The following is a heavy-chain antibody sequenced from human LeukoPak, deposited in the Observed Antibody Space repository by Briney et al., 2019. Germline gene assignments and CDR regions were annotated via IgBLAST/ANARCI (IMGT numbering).Heavy chain of an antibody. CDR3: AREWRGYFDY. D-gene: IGHD3-3*01. J-gene: IGHJ4*02. Sequence: GGSLRLSCAASGFTFSTYTMHWVRQAPGKGLEWVAVTSYDGRNKYYADPVKGRFTISRDNSKNTLYLQMNSLRAEDTAVYYCAREWRGYFDYWGQGTLVTVSS. V-gene: IGHV3-30*04. CDR2: TSYDGRNK. CDR1: GFTFSTYT.